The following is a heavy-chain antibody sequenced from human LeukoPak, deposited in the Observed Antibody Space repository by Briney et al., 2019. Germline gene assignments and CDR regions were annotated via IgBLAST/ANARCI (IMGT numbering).Heavy chain of an antibody. D-gene: IGHD5-12*01. CDR1: GNSLISYD. J-gene: IGHJ4*02. V-gene: IGHV1-8*01. CDR3: ATNIASGRDY. Sequence: GASVKVSFKASGNSLISYDINWVRQATGQGLEWMAWMNPKTGNTGYAQRFQGRLTLTRNTSIGTAYMELSSLRSADTAVYFCATNIASGRDYWGQGTLITVSS. CDR2: MNPKTGNT.